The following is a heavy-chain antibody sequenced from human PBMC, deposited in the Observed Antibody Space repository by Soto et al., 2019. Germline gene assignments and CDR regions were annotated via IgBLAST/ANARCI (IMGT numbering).Heavy chain of an antibody. CDR1: GFTFSSYA. Sequence: PGGSLRLSCAASGFTFSSYAMHWVRQAPGKGLEWVAVISYDGSNKYYADSVKGRFTISRDNSKNTLYLQMNSLRAEDTAVYYCARENYSGSYFGYNWFDPWGQGTL. J-gene: IGHJ5*02. V-gene: IGHV3-30-3*01. CDR2: ISYDGSNK. D-gene: IGHD1-26*01. CDR3: ARENYSGSYFGYNWFDP.